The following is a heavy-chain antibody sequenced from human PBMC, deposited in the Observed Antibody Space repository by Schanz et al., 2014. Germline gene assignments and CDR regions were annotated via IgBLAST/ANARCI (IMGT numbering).Heavy chain of an antibody. CDR2: IYYSGST. V-gene: IGHV4-59*08. CDR1: GGSIRTYF. J-gene: IGHJ5*02. Sequence: QVQLQESGPGLVKPSETLSLTCSVSGGSIRTYFWAWIRQPPGKGLEWIGFIYYSGSTNYNPSLNTRVTKPVDISKNQSAQSLTSVTAADTGVYYCARQYSGWSGFDPWGQGIRVTVSS. D-gene: IGHD6-19*01. CDR3: ARQYSGWSGFDP.